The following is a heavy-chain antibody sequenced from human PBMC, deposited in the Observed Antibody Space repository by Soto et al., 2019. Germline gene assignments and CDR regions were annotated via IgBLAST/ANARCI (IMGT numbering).Heavy chain of an antibody. J-gene: IGHJ5*02. CDR2: ISSSSSTI. CDR3: ARGTQDYGDYVDGNWFDP. CDR1: GFTFSSYS. D-gene: IGHD4-17*01. Sequence: PGGSLRLSCAASGFTFSSYSMNWVRQAPGKGLEWVSYISSSSSTIYYADSVKGRFTISRDNAKNSLYLQMNSLRAEDTAVYYCARGTQDYGDYVDGNWFDPWGQGTLVTVSS. V-gene: IGHV3-48*01.